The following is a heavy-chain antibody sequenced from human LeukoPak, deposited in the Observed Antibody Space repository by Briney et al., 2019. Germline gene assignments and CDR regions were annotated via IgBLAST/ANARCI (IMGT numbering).Heavy chain of an antibody. CDR1: GFTFSTYG. Sequence: GGSLRLSCAASGFTFSTYGLHWVRQAPGKGLEWVALIWFDGSNKYYADSVKGRFTISRDNSKNTLYLQMSSLRAEDTAVYYCARGWQQQQEIDYWGQGNLVTVSS. V-gene: IGHV3-33*01. CDR3: ARGWQQQQEIDY. D-gene: IGHD6-13*01. CDR2: IWFDGSNK. J-gene: IGHJ4*02.